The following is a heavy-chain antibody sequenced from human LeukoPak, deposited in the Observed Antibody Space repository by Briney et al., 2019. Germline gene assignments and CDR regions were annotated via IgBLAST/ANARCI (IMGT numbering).Heavy chain of an antibody. CDR3: ARNPRWYMDV. Sequence: SQTLSLTCTVSGASINTGDFYWSWVRQPPGKGLEWIGYIYYSGSTYYNPSLKSRVTISVDTSKNQFSLKLSSVTAADTAVYYCARNPRWYMDVWGKGTTVTVSS. V-gene: IGHV4-30-4*01. D-gene: IGHD4-23*01. J-gene: IGHJ6*03. CDR2: IYYSGST. CDR1: GASINTGDFY.